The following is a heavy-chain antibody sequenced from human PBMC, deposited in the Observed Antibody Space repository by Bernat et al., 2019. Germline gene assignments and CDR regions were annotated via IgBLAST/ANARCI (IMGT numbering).Heavy chain of an antibody. Sequence: EVQLLESGGGLVQPGGSLRLSCEASGFTFSDYAMSWVRQAPGKGLEGVSAISGSDGSKYYAESVKGRFTISRDKSKNTLYLQVNGLRAEDRAVYYCAKDVSAVAGDAFDIWGQGTMVTVSS. D-gene: IGHD6-19*01. CDR1: GFTFSDYA. CDR3: AKDVSAVAGDAFDI. J-gene: IGHJ3*02. V-gene: IGHV3-23*01. CDR2: ISGSDGSK.